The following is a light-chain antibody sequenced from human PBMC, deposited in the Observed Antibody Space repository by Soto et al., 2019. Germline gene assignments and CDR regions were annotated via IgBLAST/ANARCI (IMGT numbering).Light chain of an antibody. CDR1: QSLSSN. Sequence: TQSPAPISLSPVEIATLSCMARQSLSSNVAWYQQKPGQAPRLLIYGASTRATGIPARFSGSGSGTEFTLTISSLQSEDFAVYYCQQYNNWPSLFGPGTKVDI. CDR2: GAS. V-gene: IGKV3-15*01. J-gene: IGKJ3*01. CDR3: QQYNNWPSL.